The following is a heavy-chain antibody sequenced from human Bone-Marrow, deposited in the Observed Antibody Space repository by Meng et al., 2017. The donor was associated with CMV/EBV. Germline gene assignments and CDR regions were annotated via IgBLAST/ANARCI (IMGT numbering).Heavy chain of an antibody. Sequence: FSSYARNWVRQAPGKGLQWVSTISGTGDSSYYADSVKGRFTISRDNAKNTLYLQVNSLRVEDTAIYYCAKSPPSGSFWSSFYPSFDYWGQGTLVTVSS. CDR3: AKSPPSGSFWSSFYPSFDY. CDR2: ISGTGDSS. CDR1: FSSYA. V-gene: IGHV3-23*01. J-gene: IGHJ4*02. D-gene: IGHD3-3*01.